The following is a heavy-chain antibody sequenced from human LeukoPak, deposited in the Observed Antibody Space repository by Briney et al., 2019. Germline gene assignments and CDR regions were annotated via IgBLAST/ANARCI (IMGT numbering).Heavy chain of an antibody. D-gene: IGHD3/OR15-3a*01. CDR1: GFTFSSYE. CDR2: ISSSGNTI. Sequence: GGSLRLSCAASGFTFSSYEMNWVRQAPGKGLEWVSYISSSGNTIYYADSVKGRFTISRDNAKDSLYLQMNSLRAKDTAVYYCARPESPLHGLSWYDSWGQGTLVTVSS. J-gene: IGHJ5*01. V-gene: IGHV3-48*03. CDR3: ARPESPLHGLSWYDS.